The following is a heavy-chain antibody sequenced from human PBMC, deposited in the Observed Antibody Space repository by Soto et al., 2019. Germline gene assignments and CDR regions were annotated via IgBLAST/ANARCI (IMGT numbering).Heavy chain of an antibody. Sequence: QVQLVQSGAEVKKPGSSVKVSCKASGGTFSSYAISWVRQAPGQGLEWMGGIIPIFGTANYAQKFQGRVTITADESTSTXYXALSSLRSEDTAVYYCARGHVRYFDWLPQRNYYFDYWGQGTLVTVSS. CDR3: ARGHVRYFDWLPQRNYYFDY. D-gene: IGHD3-9*01. J-gene: IGHJ4*02. V-gene: IGHV1-69*12. CDR2: IIPIFGTA. CDR1: GGTFSSYA.